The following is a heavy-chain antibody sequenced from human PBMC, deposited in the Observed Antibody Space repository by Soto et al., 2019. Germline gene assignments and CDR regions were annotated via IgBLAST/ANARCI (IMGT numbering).Heavy chain of an antibody. CDR3: ARLLSSSFDFWLDR. V-gene: IGHV3-11*01. CDR1: GFTFSDHY. J-gene: IGHJ5*02. D-gene: IGHD6-13*01. CDR2: MSISGGTT. Sequence: QVQLVESGGGLVRPGGSLRLSCAASGFTFSDHYMSWIRQAPGKGLEWVSYMSISGGTTSYADSVKGRFTISRDNAKNSLYLQMNSLKADDTAVYFCARLLSSSFDFWLDRWGQGTLVTVSS.